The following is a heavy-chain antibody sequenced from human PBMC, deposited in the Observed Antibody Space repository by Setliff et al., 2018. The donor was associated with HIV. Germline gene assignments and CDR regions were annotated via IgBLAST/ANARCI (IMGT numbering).Heavy chain of an antibody. V-gene: IGHV3-23*01. CDR1: GFSFSDYA. CDR3: ARDDR. Sequence: GGSLILSCADSGFSFSDYAMSWVRQAPGKGLEWVSAISGSGRGTYYADSVKGRFTISRDNSKNTLYLKVNSLRTEDTAVYFCARDDRWGQGTLVTVSS. CDR2: ISGSGRGT. J-gene: IGHJ4*02.